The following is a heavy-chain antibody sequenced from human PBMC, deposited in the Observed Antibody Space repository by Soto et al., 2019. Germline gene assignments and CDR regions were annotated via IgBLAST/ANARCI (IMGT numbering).Heavy chain of an antibody. CDR1: GFTFSDYY. CDR3: ARIYSGYDFYFDY. J-gene: IGHJ4*02. Sequence: GGSLRLSCAASGFTFSDYYMSWIRQAPGKGLEWVSYISSSGSTIYYADSLKGRFTISRDNAKNSLYLQMNSLRAEDTAVYYCARIYSGYDFYFDYWGQGTLVTVSS. V-gene: IGHV3-11*01. D-gene: IGHD5-12*01. CDR2: ISSSGSTI.